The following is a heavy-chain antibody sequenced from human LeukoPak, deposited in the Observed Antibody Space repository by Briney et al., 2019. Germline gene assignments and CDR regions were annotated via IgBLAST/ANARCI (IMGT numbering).Heavy chain of an antibody. J-gene: IGHJ3*02. V-gene: IGHV3-21*01. D-gene: IGHD3-10*01. Sequence: GGTLRLSCAASGFTFSSYGMSWVRQAPGKGLEWVSSISSSSSYITYADSVKGRFTISRDNAKNSLYLQMHSLRAEDTAVYYCARGGVDAFDIWGQGTMVTVSS. CDR3: ARGGVDAFDI. CDR2: ISSSSSYI. CDR1: GFTFSSYG.